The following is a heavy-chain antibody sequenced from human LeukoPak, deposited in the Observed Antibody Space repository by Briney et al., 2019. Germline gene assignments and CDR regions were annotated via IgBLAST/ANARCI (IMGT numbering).Heavy chain of an antibody. V-gene: IGHV4-59*01. CDR3: ARGGQTRNFDY. CDR2: IYYSGST. CDR1: GGSISSYY. J-gene: IGHJ4*02. Sequence: SETLSLTCTVSGGSISSYYWSWIRQPPGKGLEWIGYIYYSGSTNYNPSLKSRVTISVGTSKNQFSLKLSSVTAADTAVYYCARGGQTRNFDYWGQGTLVTVSS. D-gene: IGHD4-23*01.